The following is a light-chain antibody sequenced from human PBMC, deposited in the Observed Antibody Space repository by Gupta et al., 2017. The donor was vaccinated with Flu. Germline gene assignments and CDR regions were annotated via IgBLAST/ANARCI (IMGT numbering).Light chain of an antibody. CDR1: ISNIGAGYD. Sequence: QSVLTQPPSLSAPPAQPVPMSCAGSISNIGAGYDVHWYQQRPGTAPKLLIYGNSNRPSGVPDRFSGSKSGTSASLAITGLQAEDEADYYCQSYDSSLSGSVFGGGTKLTVL. V-gene: IGLV1-40*01. J-gene: IGLJ3*02. CDR3: QSYDSSLSGSV. CDR2: GNS.